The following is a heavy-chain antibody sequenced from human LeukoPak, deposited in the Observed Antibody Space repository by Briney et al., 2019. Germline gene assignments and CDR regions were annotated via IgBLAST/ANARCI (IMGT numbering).Heavy chain of an antibody. CDR1: GFTFSSYG. D-gene: IGHD5-12*01. Sequence: GRSLRLSCAASGFTFSSYGMHWVRQAPGKGLEWVVVISYDGSNKYYADSVKGRFTISRDSSKNTLYLQMNCLRAEDTAVYYCAKEIVATSFWEDMDVWGKGTTVTVSS. J-gene: IGHJ6*04. CDR3: AKEIVATSFWEDMDV. CDR2: ISYDGSNK. V-gene: IGHV3-30*18.